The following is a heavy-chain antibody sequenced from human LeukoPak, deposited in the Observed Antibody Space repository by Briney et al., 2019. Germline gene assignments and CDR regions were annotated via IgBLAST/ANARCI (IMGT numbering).Heavy chain of an antibody. V-gene: IGHV3-23*01. J-gene: IGHJ4*02. CDR2: ISGSGGST. Sequence: GGSLRLSCAASGFTFSSYAMSWVRQAPGKGLEWVSAISGSGGSTYYADSVKGRFTISRDNSKNTLYLQINSLRAEDTAVYYCAKDLRGYDFWSGPFFDYWGQGTLVTVSS. CDR1: GFTFSSYA. D-gene: IGHD3-3*01. CDR3: AKDLRGYDFWSGPFFDY.